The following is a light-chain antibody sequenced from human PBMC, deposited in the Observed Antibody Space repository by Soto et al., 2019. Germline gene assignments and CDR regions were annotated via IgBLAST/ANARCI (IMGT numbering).Light chain of an antibody. Sequence: QPVLTQSSSASASLGSSVKLTCTLSSGHSSYIIAWHQQQPGKAPRYLMKLEGSGSYNKGSGVPDRFSGSSSGADRYLTISNLQSEDEADYYCETWDSNVVFGGGTKLTVL. V-gene: IGLV4-60*03. CDR3: ETWDSNVV. J-gene: IGLJ2*01. CDR2: LEGSGSY. CDR1: SGHSSYI.